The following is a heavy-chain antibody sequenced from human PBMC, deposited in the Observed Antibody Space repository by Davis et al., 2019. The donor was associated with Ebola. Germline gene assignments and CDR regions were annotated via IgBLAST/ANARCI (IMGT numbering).Heavy chain of an antibody. V-gene: IGHV3-21*01. J-gene: IGHJ4*02. CDR3: ARTLLITMVQGGIFHY. D-gene: IGHD3-10*01. Sequence: GGSLRLSCAASGFTFSSYGMNWVRQAPGKGLEWVSSISSSSSYIYYADSVKGRFTISRDNAKNSLYLQMNSLRAEDTAVYYCARTLLITMVQGGIFHYWGQGTLVTVSS. CDR2: ISSSSSYI. CDR1: GFTFSSYG.